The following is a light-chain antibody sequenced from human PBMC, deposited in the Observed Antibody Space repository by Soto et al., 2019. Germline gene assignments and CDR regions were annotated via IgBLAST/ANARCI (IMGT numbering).Light chain of an antibody. Sequence: QSALTQPRSVSGSPGQPVTISCTGISSDVGGYVYVSWYQQHPGKAPNLIIYDVNKRPSGVPHRFSGSKSGNTASLAISGLQEENEANYYCWSYGGSYTSEVFGGGTKLTVL. CDR2: DVN. CDR3: WSYGGSYTSEV. J-gene: IGLJ2*01. CDR1: SSDVGGYVY. V-gene: IGLV2-11*01.